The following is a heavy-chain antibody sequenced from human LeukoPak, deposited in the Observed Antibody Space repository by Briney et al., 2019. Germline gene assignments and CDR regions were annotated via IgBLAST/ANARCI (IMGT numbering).Heavy chain of an antibody. Sequence: ASVKVSCKASGYTFTGYYMHWVRQAHGQGLEWMGSVNPNSGGTNYAQKFQGRVTMTRDTSISTAYMELSRLRSDDTAVYYCARQGDLITMIVVGAFDIWGQGTMVTVSS. D-gene: IGHD3-22*01. CDR2: VNPNSGGT. CDR1: GYTFTGYY. CDR3: ARQGDLITMIVVGAFDI. V-gene: IGHV1-2*02. J-gene: IGHJ3*02.